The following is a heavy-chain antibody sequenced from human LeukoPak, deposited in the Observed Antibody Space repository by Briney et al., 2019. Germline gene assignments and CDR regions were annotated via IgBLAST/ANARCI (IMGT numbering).Heavy chain of an antibody. CDR3: ARGFDSKSTYFDY. Sequence: SVTLSLSCTVSGGSITNYYWNWIRQPPGKGLEWIGYIYYSGSTNYNPSLKSRVTISVDTSKNQFSLRLTSVSAADTAVYYCARGFDSKSTYFDYWGQGTLLTVSS. CDR1: GGSITNYY. CDR2: IYYSGST. V-gene: IGHV4-59*01. J-gene: IGHJ4*02. D-gene: IGHD5-12*01.